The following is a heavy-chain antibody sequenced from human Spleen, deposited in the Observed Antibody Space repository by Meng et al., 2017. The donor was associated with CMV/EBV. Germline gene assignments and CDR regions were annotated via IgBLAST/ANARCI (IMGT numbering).Heavy chain of an antibody. V-gene: IGHV4-34*01. J-gene: IGHJ4*02. Sequence: SETLSLTCAVYVGSFNGYYWSWIRQPPGKGLEWIGEINHSGSTNYNPSLKSRVTISVDTSKNQFSLKLSSVTAADTAVYYCARRRIIRGSPFDYWGQGTLVTVSS. CDR1: VGSFNGYY. D-gene: IGHD3-10*01. CDR2: INHSGST. CDR3: ARRRIIRGSPFDY.